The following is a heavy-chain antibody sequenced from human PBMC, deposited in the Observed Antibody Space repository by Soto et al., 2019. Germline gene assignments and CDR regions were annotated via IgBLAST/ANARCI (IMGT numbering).Heavy chain of an antibody. CDR2: ISYDGSNK. CDR3: ARGRKRNYYGSGSPKASHYGMDV. D-gene: IGHD3-10*01. Sequence: GGSLRLSCAASGFTFSSYAMHWVRQAPGKGLEWVAVISYDGSNKYYADSVKGRFTISRDNSKNTLYLQMNSLRAEDTAVYYCARGRKRNYYGSGSPKASHYGMDVWGQGTTVTVSS. V-gene: IGHV3-30-3*01. CDR1: GFTFSSYA. J-gene: IGHJ6*02.